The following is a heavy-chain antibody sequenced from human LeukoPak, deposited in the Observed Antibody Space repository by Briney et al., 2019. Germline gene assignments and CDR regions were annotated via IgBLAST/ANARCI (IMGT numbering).Heavy chain of an antibody. Sequence: GGALRLSCAASGFTFSNAWMSWVRQAPGKGLEWVGRIKSKTDGGTTDYAAPVKGRFTISRDDSKNTLYLQMNSLKTEDTAVYYCTTDAYYYGSCSADYWGQGTLVTVSS. V-gene: IGHV3-15*01. CDR1: GFTFSNAW. CDR2: IKSKTDGGTT. D-gene: IGHD3-10*01. J-gene: IGHJ4*02. CDR3: TTDAYYYGSCSADY.